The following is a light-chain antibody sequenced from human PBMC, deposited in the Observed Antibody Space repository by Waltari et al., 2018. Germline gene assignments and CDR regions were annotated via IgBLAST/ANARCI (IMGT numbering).Light chain of an antibody. CDR2: LTS. Sequence: DIVMTQSPLSLPVTPGEPASISCRSTQSLLHNNGDNYLDWYVQRPGQSPQLLIYLTSKRASGVPDRLSGSGSGTDFTLKISRVEAEDVGVYYCMQTLQTPFTFGGGTKVENK. V-gene: IGKV2-28*01. J-gene: IGKJ4*01. CDR1: QSLLHNNGDNY. CDR3: MQTLQTPFT.